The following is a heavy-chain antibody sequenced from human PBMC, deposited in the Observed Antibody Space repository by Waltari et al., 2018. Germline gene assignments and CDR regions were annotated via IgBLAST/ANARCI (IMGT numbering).Heavy chain of an antibody. CDR1: GFSFSSYW. CDR2: IKGDGSEK. V-gene: IGHV3-7*01. CDR3: ARGRGYIIDY. D-gene: IGHD3-22*01. Sequence: EVQVVESGGGLVQPGGSLRLSCAPSGFSFSSYWMNWVRQAPGKWLEWVAMIKGDGSEKHYVDAVKGRFTISRDNARNSLFLQMNSLRAEDTAVYFCARGRGYIIDYWGQGSLVTVSS. J-gene: IGHJ4*02.